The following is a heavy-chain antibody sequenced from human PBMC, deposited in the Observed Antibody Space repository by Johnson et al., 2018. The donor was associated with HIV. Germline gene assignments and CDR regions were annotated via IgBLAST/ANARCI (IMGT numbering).Heavy chain of an antibody. V-gene: IGHV3-20*04. J-gene: IGHJ3*02. D-gene: IGHD2-15*01. CDR3: TRESQRVVVVVAATRSDVFDI. Sequence: VQLLESGGGVVRPGGSLRLSCAASGFTFDHYTMHWVRQAPGKGLEWVSLINWNGGSTAYADSVKGRFTISRDHAENSLYLQINSLRAEDTALYYCTRESQRVVVVVAATRSDVFDIWGQGTMVTVSP. CDR1: GFTFDHYT. CDR2: INWNGGST.